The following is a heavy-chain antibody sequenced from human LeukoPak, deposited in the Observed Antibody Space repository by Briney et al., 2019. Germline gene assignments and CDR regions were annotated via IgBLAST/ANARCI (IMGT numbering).Heavy chain of an antibody. CDR1: GYTFTDYY. CDR2: VDPEDGET. CDR3: ATGGYCSSTSCRGNFDY. D-gene: IGHD2-2*01. V-gene: IGHV1-69-2*01. J-gene: IGHJ4*02. Sequence: ASVKISCKVSGYTFTDYYMHWVQQAPGKGLEWMGLVDPEDGETIYAEKFQGRVTITAETSTDTAYMELSSLRSEDTAVYYCATGGYCSSTSCRGNFDYWGQGTLVTVSS.